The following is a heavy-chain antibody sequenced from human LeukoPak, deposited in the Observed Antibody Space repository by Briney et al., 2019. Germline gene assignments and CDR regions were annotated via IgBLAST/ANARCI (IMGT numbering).Heavy chain of an antibody. J-gene: IGHJ4*02. CDR3: ARVGKQRALDY. D-gene: IGHD1-14*01. Sequence: SETLSLTCTVSGGSISTYYWSWVRQPPGKGLEWVGYIYYSGRTNYNTSLKSRVTISVETSKNQFSLKLSSVTAADTAVYYCARVGKQRALDYWGQGTLVTVSS. V-gene: IGHV4-59*01. CDR1: GGSISTYY. CDR2: IYYSGRT.